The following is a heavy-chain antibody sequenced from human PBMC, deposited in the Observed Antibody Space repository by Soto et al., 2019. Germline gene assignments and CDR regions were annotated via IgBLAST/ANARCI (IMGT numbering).Heavy chain of an antibody. CDR2: IIGSGGST. V-gene: IGHV3-23*01. CDR1: GFTFSSCA. J-gene: IGHJ4*02. CDR3: AKVRADYYDSSGPIDY. Sequence: PGGSLRLSCAASGFTFSSCAMGWVRQAPGKGLEWVSDIIGSGGSTYYADSVKGRFTISRDNSKNTLYLQMNSLRAEDTAVYYCAKVRADYYDSSGPIDYWGQGTLVTVSS. D-gene: IGHD3-22*01.